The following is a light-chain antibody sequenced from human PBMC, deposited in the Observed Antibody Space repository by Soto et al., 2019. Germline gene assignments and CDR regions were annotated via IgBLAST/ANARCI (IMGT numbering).Light chain of an antibody. Sequence: ETVLTQSPATLSLSPGERATLSCRASHNIDIYLAWYQQRPGQAPRLLIYDVSNRATGIPARFSGSGSGTDFTLTVSRLEPEDFAIYYCQQRKYWPPLTFGGGTRVEIK. J-gene: IGKJ4*01. CDR2: DVS. CDR3: QQRKYWPPLT. V-gene: IGKV3-11*01. CDR1: HNIDIY.